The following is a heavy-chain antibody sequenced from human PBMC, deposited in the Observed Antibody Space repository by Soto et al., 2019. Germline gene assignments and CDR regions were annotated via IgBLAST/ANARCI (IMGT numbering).Heavy chain of an antibody. CDR1: GYTFTSYA. CDR2: ISAYNGNT. V-gene: IGHV1-18*01. Sequence: QVKLVQSGAEVKKPGASVKVSCKASGYTFTSYAISWVRQAPGQGLEWMGWISAYNGNTKYAQKLQGRVTMTTDTSTSAAYVELRSLRSADAAVYYCARDSPPLDYWGQGMLVTVSS. CDR3: ARDSPPLDY. J-gene: IGHJ4*02.